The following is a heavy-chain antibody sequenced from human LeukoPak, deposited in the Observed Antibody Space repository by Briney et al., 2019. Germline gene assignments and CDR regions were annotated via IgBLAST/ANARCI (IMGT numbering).Heavy chain of an antibody. CDR1: GYTFTSYD. V-gene: IGHV1-8*03. CDR3: ARGSYSSSWYSLTSDNWFDP. CDR2: MNPNSGNT. D-gene: IGHD6-13*01. Sequence: ASVKVSCKASGYTFTSYDINWVRQATGQGLEWMGWMNPNSGNTGYAQKFQGRVTITRNTSISTAYMELSSLRSEDTAVYYCARGSYSSSWYSLTSDNWFDPWGQGTLVTVSS. J-gene: IGHJ5*02.